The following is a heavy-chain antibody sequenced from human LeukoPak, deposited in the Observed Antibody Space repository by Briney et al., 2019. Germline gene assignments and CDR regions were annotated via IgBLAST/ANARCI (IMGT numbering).Heavy chain of an antibody. CDR1: GYSFTSYW. CDR2: IYPGDSDT. J-gene: IGHJ1*01. D-gene: IGHD2-2*01. CDR3: AQIHGYCSSTSCYPAEYFQH. Sequence: GESLKISCKGSGYSFTSYWIGWVRQMHGKGLAWMGIIYPGDSDTRYSPSFQGQVTISADKSISTAYLQWSSLKASDTAMYYCAQIHGYCSSTSCYPAEYFQHWGQGTLVTVSS. V-gene: IGHV5-51*01.